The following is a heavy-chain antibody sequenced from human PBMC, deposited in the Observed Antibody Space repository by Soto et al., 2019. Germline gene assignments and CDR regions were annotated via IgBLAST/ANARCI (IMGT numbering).Heavy chain of an antibody. J-gene: IGHJ6*02. CDR3: ARDRGGYSYGFYYYAMDV. CDR1: GFTFSXCA. Sequence: SXRXSCADSGFTFSXCAMHLFRQAPGKGLEWVALISYDGSNKYYAESVKGRFTISRDNSKNTLHVQMNSLGAEDTAVYYCARDRGGYSYGFYYYAMDVWGQGPTVTVSS. CDR2: ISYDGSNK. D-gene: IGHD5-18*01. V-gene: IGHV3-30-3*01.